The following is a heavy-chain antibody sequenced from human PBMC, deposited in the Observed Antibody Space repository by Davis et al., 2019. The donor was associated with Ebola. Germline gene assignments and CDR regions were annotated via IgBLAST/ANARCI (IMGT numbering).Heavy chain of an antibody. CDR3: ARETNSGWFHYGMDV. CDR2: IIPIFGTA. V-gene: IGHV1-69*13. CDR1: GGTFSSYA. Sequence: SVKVSCKASGGTFSSYAISWVRQAPGQGLEWMGGIIPIFGTANYAQKFQGRVTITADESTSTAYMELSSLRSEDTAVYYCARETNSGWFHYGMDVWGQGTTVTVSS. D-gene: IGHD6-19*01. J-gene: IGHJ6*02.